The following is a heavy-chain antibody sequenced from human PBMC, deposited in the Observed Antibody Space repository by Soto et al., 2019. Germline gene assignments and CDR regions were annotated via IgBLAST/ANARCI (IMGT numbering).Heavy chain of an antibody. J-gene: IGHJ4*02. D-gene: IGHD3-10*01. CDR2: IIPILGIA. CDR1: GGTFSSYT. V-gene: IGHV1-69*08. Sequence: QVQLVQSGAEVKKPGSSVKVSCKASGGTFSSYTISWVRQAPGQGLEWMGRIIPILGIANYAQKFQGRVTITADKSTSTAYMELSSLRSEDTAVYYCARDKAFGNYGSGMVYWGQGTLVTVSS. CDR3: ARDKAFGNYGSGMVY.